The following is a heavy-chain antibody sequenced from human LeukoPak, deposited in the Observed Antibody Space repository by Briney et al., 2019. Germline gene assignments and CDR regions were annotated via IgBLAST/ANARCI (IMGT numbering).Heavy chain of an antibody. V-gene: IGHV1-69*13. D-gene: IGHD3-16*01. CDR1: GGTFSSYA. Sequence: SVKVSCKASGGTFSSYAISWVRQAPGQGLEWMGGIIPIFGTANYAQKSQGRVTITADESTSTAYMELSSLRSEDTAVYYCATLRGSHAFDIWGQGTMVTVSS. J-gene: IGHJ3*02. CDR2: IIPIFGTA. CDR3: ATLRGSHAFDI.